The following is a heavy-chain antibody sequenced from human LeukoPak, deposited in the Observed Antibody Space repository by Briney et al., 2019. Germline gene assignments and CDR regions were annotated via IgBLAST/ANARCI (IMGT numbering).Heavy chain of an antibody. CDR2: IRGNGATT. CDR3: AKAYHDSGCLIDY. J-gene: IGHJ4*02. CDR1: GITFSSHA. Sequence: GGSLRLSCVASGITFSSHAMTWVRQAPGKGLEWVAAIRGNGATTDYADSVKGRFTISRDNSKSTLYLQMNSLRAEDTAVYYCAKAYHDSGCLIDYWGQGTLVTVSS. D-gene: IGHD6-19*01. V-gene: IGHV3-23*01.